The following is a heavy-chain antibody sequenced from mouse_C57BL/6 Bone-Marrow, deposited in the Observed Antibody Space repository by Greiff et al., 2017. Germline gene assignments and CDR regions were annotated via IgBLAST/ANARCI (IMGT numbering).Heavy chain of an antibody. CDR2: IDPSDSYT. J-gene: IGHJ2*01. Sequence: QVHVKQPGAELVMPGASVKLSCKASGYTFTSYWMHWVKQRPGQGLEWIGEIDPSDSYTNYNQKFKGKSTLTVDKSSSTAYMQLSSLTSEDSAVYYCARLAHYFDYWGQGTTLTVSS. CDR1: GYTFTSYW. CDR3: ARLAHYFDY. V-gene: IGHV1-69*01.